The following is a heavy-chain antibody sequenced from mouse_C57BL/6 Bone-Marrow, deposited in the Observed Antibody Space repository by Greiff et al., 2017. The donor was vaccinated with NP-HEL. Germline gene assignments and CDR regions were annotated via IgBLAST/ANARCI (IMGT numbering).Heavy chain of an antibody. Sequence: VKLQQPGAELVRPGSSVKLSCKASGYTFTSYWMHWVKQRPIQGLEWIGNIDPSDSETHYNQKFKDKATLTVDKYSSTAYRQLSNLTSEDSAVYYCARGGNCGYACWGKVALVTVSA. D-gene: IGHD2-1*01. V-gene: IGHV1-52*01. CDR2: IDPSDSET. CDR3: ARGGNCGYAC. CDR1: GYTFTSYW. J-gene: IGHJ3*01.